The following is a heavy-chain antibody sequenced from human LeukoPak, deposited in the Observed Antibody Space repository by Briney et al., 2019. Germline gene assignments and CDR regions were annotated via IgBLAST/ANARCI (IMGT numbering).Heavy chain of an antibody. CDR3: TTGLSSQGGRIQLWTLDY. D-gene: IGHD5-18*01. J-gene: IGHJ4*02. Sequence: PGGSLRLSCAASGFTFSNAWMSWVRQAPGKGLEWVGRIKSKTDGGTADYAAPVTGRFTISRDDSKNTLYLQMNSLKTEDTAVYYRTTGLSSQGGRIQLWTLDYWGQGTLVTVSS. CDR2: IKSKTDGGTA. V-gene: IGHV3-15*01. CDR1: GFTFSNAW.